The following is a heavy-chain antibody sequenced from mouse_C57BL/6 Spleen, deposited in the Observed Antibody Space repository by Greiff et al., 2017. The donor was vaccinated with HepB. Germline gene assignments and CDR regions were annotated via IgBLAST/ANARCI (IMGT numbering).Heavy chain of an antibody. D-gene: IGHD3-1*01. Sequence: QVQLKQPGAELVKPGASVKLSCKASGYTFTSYWMHWVKQRPGQGLEWIGMIHPNSGSTNYNEKFKSKATLTVVKSSSTAYMQLSSLTSEDSAVYYCARSRATHDYWGQGTTLTVSS. CDR1: GYTFTSYW. CDR3: ARSRATHDY. CDR2: IHPNSGST. V-gene: IGHV1-64*01. J-gene: IGHJ2*01.